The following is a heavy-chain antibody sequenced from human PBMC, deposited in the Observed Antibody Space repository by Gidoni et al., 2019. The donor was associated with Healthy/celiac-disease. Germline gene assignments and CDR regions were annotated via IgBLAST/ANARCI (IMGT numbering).Heavy chain of an antibody. CDR2: IYYSGST. CDR3: ARHADSSGYYYRGGHTYYYYGMDV. D-gene: IGHD3-22*01. V-gene: IGHV4-39*01. CDR1: GGSISSSSYY. Sequence: QLQLQESGPGLVKPSETLSLTCTVSGGSISSSSYYWGWIRQPPGKGLAWIGSIYYSGSTYYNPSLKSRVTISVDTSKNQFSLKLSSVTAADTAVYYCARHADSSGYYYRGGHTYYYYGMDVWGQGTTVTVSS. J-gene: IGHJ6*02.